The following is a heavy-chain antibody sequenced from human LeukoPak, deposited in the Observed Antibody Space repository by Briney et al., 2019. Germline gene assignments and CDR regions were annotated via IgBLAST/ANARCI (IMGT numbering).Heavy chain of an antibody. Sequence: ASVKVSCKASGYTFTSYAMNWVRQAPGQGLEWMGWINTNTGNPTYAQGFTGRFVFSLDTSVSTAYLQISSLKAEDTAVYYCARDVDSSSWQGGYFDYWGQGTLVTVSS. D-gene: IGHD6-13*01. CDR2: INTNTGNP. J-gene: IGHJ4*02. V-gene: IGHV7-4-1*02. CDR3: ARDVDSSSWQGGYFDY. CDR1: GYTFTSYA.